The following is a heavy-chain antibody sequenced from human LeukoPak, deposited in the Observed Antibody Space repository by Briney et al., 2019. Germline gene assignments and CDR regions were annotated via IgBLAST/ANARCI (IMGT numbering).Heavy chain of an antibody. Sequence: SETLSLTCTVSGGPISSYYWSWIRQPPGKGLEWIGYIYYSGSTNYNPSLKSRVTISVDTSKNQFSLKLSSVTAADTAVYYCARGYSSRPAHFDYWGQGTLVTVSS. CDR2: IYYSGST. V-gene: IGHV4-59*01. J-gene: IGHJ4*02. CDR1: GGPISSYY. CDR3: ARGYSSRPAHFDY. D-gene: IGHD6-13*01.